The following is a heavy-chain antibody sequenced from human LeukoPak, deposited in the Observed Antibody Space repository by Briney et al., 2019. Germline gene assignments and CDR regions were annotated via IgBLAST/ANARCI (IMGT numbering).Heavy chain of an antibody. V-gene: IGHV3-9*01. CDR2: ISWNSGTI. D-gene: IGHD4-23*01. J-gene: IGHJ4*02. Sequence: GRSLRLSCAASGFTFDDYAMHWVRQAPGKGLEWVSGISWNSGTIGYADSVKGRFTISRDNAKNSLYLQMNSLRPEDTALYYCAKDFDYGGNSPFDYWGQGTLVTVSS. CDR1: GFTFDDYA. CDR3: AKDFDYGGNSPFDY.